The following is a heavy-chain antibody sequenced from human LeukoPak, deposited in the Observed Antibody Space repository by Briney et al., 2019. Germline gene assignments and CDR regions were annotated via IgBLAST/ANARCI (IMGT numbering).Heavy chain of an antibody. J-gene: IGHJ4*02. D-gene: IGHD3-10*01. CDR2: INPNSGGT. Sequence: ASVKVSCKASGYTFTGYYMHWVRQAPGQGLEWMGWINPNSGGTNYAQKLQGRVTMTTDTSTSTAYMELRSLRSDDTAVYYCARTYYYGSGSYPAYNDYWGQGTLVTVSS. CDR1: GYTFTGYY. V-gene: IGHV1-2*02. CDR3: ARTYYYGSGSYPAYNDY.